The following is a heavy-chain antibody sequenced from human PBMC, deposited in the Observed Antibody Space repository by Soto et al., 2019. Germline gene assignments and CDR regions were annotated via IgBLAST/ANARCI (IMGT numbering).Heavy chain of an antibody. CDR3: ARGTGGSYIDY. Sequence: QVQMVQSGAEVKKPRSSVKVTCKASGGTFSRYTISWVRQAPGQGLAWMGRIIPILGIANYAQKFQGRVTITADKSTSTAYMELSSLRSEDTAVYYCARGTGGSYIDYWGQGTLVTVSS. D-gene: IGHD1-26*01. V-gene: IGHV1-69*02. CDR2: IIPILGIA. CDR1: GGTFSRYT. J-gene: IGHJ4*02.